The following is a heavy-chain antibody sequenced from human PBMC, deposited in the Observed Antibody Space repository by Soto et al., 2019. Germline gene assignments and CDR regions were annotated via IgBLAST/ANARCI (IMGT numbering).Heavy chain of an antibody. CDR1: GFSFSSDS. V-gene: IGHV3-21*01. CDR3: ARDPPTGTTLDWADS. J-gene: IGHJ4*02. CDR2: ISSSGSFM. Sequence: EVQLVECGGGLVKPGGSLRLSCAASGFSFSSDSMGWVRQAPGKGLEWVSSISSSGSFMNYADSVKGRFTISRDNAKNSLYLQMSGLKDEDTAVYYCARDPPTGTTLDWADSWGQGTLVTVSS. D-gene: IGHD1-7*01.